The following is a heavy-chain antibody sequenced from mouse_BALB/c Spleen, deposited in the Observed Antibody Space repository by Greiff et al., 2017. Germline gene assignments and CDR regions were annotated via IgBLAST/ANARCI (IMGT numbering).Heavy chain of an antibody. CDR2: IDPENGNT. Sequence: EVKLQQSGAELVRPGALVKLSCKASGFNIKDYYMHWVKQRPEQGLEWIGWIDPENGNTIYDPKFQGKASITADTSSNTAYLQLSSLTSEDTAVYYCARTGMTFYAMDYWGQGTSVTVSS. CDR1: GFNIKDYY. J-gene: IGHJ4*01. V-gene: IGHV14-1*02. CDR3: ARTGMTFYAMDY. D-gene: IGHD4-1*01.